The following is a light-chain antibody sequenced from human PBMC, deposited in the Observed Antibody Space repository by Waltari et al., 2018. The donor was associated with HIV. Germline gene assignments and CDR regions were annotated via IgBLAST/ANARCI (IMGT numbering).Light chain of an antibody. J-gene: IGKJ2*01. V-gene: IGKV1-5*03. Sequence: DIQMTQYPSTLSASVGDRVTITCRASQSISSWLAWYQQKPGKAPKLLIYKASSLESGVPSRFSGSGSGTEFTLTISSLQPDDFATYYCQQYNSCPYTFGQGTKLEIK. CDR3: QQYNSCPYT. CDR1: QSISSW. CDR2: KAS.